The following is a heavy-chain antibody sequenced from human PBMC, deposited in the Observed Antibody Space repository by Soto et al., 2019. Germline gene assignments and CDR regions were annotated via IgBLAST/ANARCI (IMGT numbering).Heavy chain of an antibody. J-gene: IGHJ6*02. D-gene: IGHD2-2*01. CDR2: IYYSGTT. CDR1: SASISSSSYT. CDR3: ARLHGYCISSSFHGHYAMDV. V-gene: IGHV4-39*01. Sequence: QLQLQESGPGLVKPSETLSLTCTVSSASISSSSYTWGWIRQPPGKGLEWIGSIYYSGTTYYNPPLNSRVTVSVDTSKNQFTLKGTSVTAADTAVYYCARLHGYCISSSFHGHYAMDVWGQGTTVTVSS.